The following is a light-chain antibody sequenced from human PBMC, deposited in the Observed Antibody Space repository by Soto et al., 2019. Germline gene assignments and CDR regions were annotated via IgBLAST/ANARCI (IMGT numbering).Light chain of an antibody. CDR2: AAS. Sequence: DIQMTQSPSSLSASVGDRVTITCRASQGIRNDLDWYQQKPGKAPKRLIYAASSLQSGVPSRFSGSGSGTEFTLTLSSLQPEDFATYYCLQHNSYPPWTFGQGTKVEIK. CDR3: LQHNSYPPWT. J-gene: IGKJ1*01. CDR1: QGIRND. V-gene: IGKV1-17*01.